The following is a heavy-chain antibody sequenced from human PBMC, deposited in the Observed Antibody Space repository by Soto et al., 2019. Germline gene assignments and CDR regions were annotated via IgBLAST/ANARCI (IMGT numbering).Heavy chain of an antibody. V-gene: IGHV4-59*08. CDR2: IYYSGST. J-gene: IGHJ4*02. D-gene: IGHD3-10*01. Sequence: KTSESLSLTCTVSGGSISSYYWSWNRQPPGKGLEWIGYIYYSGSTNYNPSLKSRVTISVDTSKNQFSLKLSSVTAADTAVYYRASLYPHYYGSGSYSPDFDYLGQGTLVTVSS. CDR1: GGSISSYY. CDR3: ASLYPHYYGSGSYSPDFDY.